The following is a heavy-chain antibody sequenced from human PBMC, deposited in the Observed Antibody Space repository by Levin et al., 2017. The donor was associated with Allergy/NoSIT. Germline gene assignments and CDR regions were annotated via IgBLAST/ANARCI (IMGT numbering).Heavy chain of an antibody. J-gene: IGHJ3*02. CDR1: GFTFSSYG. V-gene: IGHV3-33*01. CDR2: IWYDGSNK. CDR3: ARDHDVVVVAATPSDAFDI. Sequence: GGSLRLSCAASGFTFSSYGMHWVRQAPGKGLEWVAVIWYDGSNKYYADSVKGRFTISRDNSKNTLYLQMNSLRAEDTAVYYCARDHDVVVVAATPSDAFDIWGQGTMVTVSS. D-gene: IGHD2-15*01.